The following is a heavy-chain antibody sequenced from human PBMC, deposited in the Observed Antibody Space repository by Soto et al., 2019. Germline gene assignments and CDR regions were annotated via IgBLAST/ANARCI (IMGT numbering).Heavy chain of an antibody. D-gene: IGHD1-1*01. CDR3: AKLYYYYYGMDV. V-gene: IGHV1-18*01. Sequence: APGEVPWQASGFTFNSLLISWVRQAPGQGLEWMGWISAYNGNTNYAQKLQGRVTMTTDTSTSTAYMELRSLRSDDTAVYYCAKLYYYYYGMDVWGQGTTVTVSS. CDR2: ISAYNGNT. J-gene: IGHJ6*02. CDR1: GFTFNSLL.